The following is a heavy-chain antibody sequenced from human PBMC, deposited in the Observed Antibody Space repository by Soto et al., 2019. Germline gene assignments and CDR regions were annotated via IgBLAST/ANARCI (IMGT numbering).Heavy chain of an antibody. Sequence: GASVKVSCKASGYTFTSYGISWVRQAPGQGLEWMGWISAYNGNTNYAQKLQGRVTMTTDTSTSTAYMELRSLRSDDTAVYYCAREGTAAPRGNYYYYGMDVWGQGTTVTVSS. CDR2: ISAYNGNT. CDR3: AREGTAAPRGNYYYYGMDV. V-gene: IGHV1-18*01. J-gene: IGHJ6*02. D-gene: IGHD2-2*01. CDR1: GYTFTSYG.